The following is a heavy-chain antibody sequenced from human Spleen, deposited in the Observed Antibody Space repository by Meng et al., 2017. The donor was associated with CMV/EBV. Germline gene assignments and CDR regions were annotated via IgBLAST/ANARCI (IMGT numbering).Heavy chain of an antibody. CDR1: GFSFSGYA. D-gene: IGHD1-26*01. Sequence: GGSLRLSCAAAGFSFSGYAMNWVRQAPGKGLEWVSVIYSGGTGSYYADSVKGRFTISRDNSKNTVFLQMNSLRPEDTAFYYCVRGVGGGSSSFDYWGQGRLVTVSS. CDR2: IYSGGTGS. CDR3: VRGVGGGSSSFDY. J-gene: IGHJ4*02. V-gene: IGHV3-23*03.